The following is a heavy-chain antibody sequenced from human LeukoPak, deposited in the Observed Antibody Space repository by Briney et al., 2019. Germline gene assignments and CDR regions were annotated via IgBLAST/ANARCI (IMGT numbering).Heavy chain of an antibody. CDR3: ARGKADAFDI. V-gene: IGHV3-30*02. CDR2: IRYDGSNK. D-gene: IGHD3-16*01. J-gene: IGHJ3*02. Sequence: PGGSLRLSCAASGFTFSSYGMHWVRQAPGKGLEWVAFIRYDGSNKYYADSVKGRFTISRDNSKNTLYLQMNSLRAEDTAVYYCARGKADAFDIWGQGTMVTVSS. CDR1: GFTFSSYG.